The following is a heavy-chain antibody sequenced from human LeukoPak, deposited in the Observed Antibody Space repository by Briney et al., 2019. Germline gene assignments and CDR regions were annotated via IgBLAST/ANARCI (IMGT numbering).Heavy chain of an antibody. Sequence: SGPGLVKPSQTLSLTCTVSGGSISSGGYYWSWIRQPPGKGLEWIGYICHSGSTYYNPSLKSRVTISVDRSKNQFSLKLSSVTAADTAVYYCAREIETGAKSAAGTDAFDIWGQGTMVTVSS. V-gene: IGHV4-30-2*01. D-gene: IGHD6-13*01. CDR1: GGSISSGGYY. J-gene: IGHJ3*02. CDR3: AREIETGAKSAAGTDAFDI. CDR2: ICHSGST.